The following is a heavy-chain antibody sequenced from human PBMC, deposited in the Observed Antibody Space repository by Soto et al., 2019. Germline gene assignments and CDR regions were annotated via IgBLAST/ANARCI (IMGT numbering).Heavy chain of an antibody. CDR1: GYSFTSYA. CDR3: ARNVPHTGYYNH. CDR2: IFAGNGDT. J-gene: IGHJ5*02. Sequence: QVRLVQSGSEVKKPGASMKLSCKASGYSFTSYAIHWVRRAPGQRLEWMGWIFAGNGDTEYSPKFQDRVTITRDTSASTTYLQLTSLGSEDTAVYYCARNVPHTGYYNHWGPGTLVTVSS. V-gene: IGHV1-3*01. D-gene: IGHD3-9*01.